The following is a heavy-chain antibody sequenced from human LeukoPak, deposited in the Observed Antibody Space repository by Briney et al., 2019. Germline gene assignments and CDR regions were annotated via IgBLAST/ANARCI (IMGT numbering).Heavy chain of an antibody. V-gene: IGHV3-30*18. CDR1: GFTFSSY. CDR2: ISYDGSNK. CDR3: AKGEGNPNYFDY. J-gene: IGHJ4*02. Sequence: PGRSLRLSCAASGFTFSSYGMHYGMHWVRQAPGKGLEWVAVISYDGSNKYYADSVKGRFTISRGNSKNTLYLQMNSLRAEDTAVYYCAKGEGNPNYFDYWGQGTLVTVSS.